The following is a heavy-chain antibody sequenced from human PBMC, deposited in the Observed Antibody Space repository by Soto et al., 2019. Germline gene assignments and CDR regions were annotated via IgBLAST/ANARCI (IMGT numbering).Heavy chain of an antibody. CDR1: GYTFTSYG. J-gene: IGHJ6*02. V-gene: IGHV1-18*01. Sequence: GASVKVSCKASGYTFTSYGISWVRQAPGQGLEWMGWISAYNGNTNYAQKLQGRVTMTTDTSTSTAYMELRSLRSDDTAVYYCARVRFLEWLLFDYGMDVWGQGTTVTVSS. CDR2: ISAYNGNT. D-gene: IGHD3-3*01. CDR3: ARVRFLEWLLFDYGMDV.